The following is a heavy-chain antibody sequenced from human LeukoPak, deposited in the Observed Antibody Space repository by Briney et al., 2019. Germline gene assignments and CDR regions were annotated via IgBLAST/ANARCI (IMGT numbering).Heavy chain of an antibody. CDR2: TRGSGGST. J-gene: IGHJ4*02. Sequence: GGSLRLSCAASGFTFSSYAMSWVRQAPGKGLQWVSGTRGSGGSTYYADSVKDRFTISRDNSKNTLYLQMNSLRAEDTAVYYCAKGYTYYYDSSGYSPNFDYWGQGTLVTVSS. CDR1: GFTFSSYA. D-gene: IGHD3-22*01. V-gene: IGHV3-23*01. CDR3: AKGYTYYYDSSGYSPNFDY.